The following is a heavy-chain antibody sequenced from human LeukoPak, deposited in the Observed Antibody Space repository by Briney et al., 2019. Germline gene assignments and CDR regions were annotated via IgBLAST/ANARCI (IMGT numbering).Heavy chain of an antibody. CDR2: ISWNSGSI. D-gene: IGHD2-2*01. J-gene: IGHJ6*02. Sequence: GGSLRLSCAASGFTFDDYAMHWVRQAPGEGLEWVSGISWNSGSIGYADSVKGRFTISRDNAKNSLYLQMNSLRAEDTALYYCAYCSSSSCYYGMDVWGQGTTVTVSS. CDR1: GFTFDDYA. CDR3: AYCSSSSCYYGMDV. V-gene: IGHV3-9*01.